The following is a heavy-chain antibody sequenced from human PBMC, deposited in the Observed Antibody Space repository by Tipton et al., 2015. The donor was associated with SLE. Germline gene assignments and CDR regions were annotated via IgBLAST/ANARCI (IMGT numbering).Heavy chain of an antibody. CDR3: ARVVTVGAAHYYAIDV. J-gene: IGHJ6*02. CDR2: FYHRGTT. Sequence: TLSFTCSVTGNSISSGFYCGWIRQSPGKGRDWIGNFYHRGTTYYNPSLKSLVTISADTSKDHLSLKLGSLTATDTSVYYCARVVTVGAAHYYAIDVWGQGTSVTVSS. V-gene: IGHV4-38-2*02. D-gene: IGHD2-21*02. CDR1: GNSISSGFY.